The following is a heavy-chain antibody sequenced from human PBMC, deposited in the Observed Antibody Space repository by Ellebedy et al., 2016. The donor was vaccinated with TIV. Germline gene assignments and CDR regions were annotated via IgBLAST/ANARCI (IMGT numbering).Heavy chain of an antibody. J-gene: IGHJ4*02. D-gene: IGHD2-15*01. CDR1: GGSISSSSYY. CDR3: ARSGPGYCTNGSCYLVY. V-gene: IGHV4-39*07. CDR2: IYYSGST. Sequence: SETLSLTXTVSGGSISSSSYYWGWIRQPPGKGLEWIGSIYYSGSTNYNPSLKSRVTISVDTSKNQFSLRLSSVTAADTAIYYCARSGPGYCTNGSCYLVYWGQGTLVTVSS.